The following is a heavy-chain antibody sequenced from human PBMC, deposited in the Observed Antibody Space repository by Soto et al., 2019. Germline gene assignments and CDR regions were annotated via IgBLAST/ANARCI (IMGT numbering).Heavy chain of an antibody. Sequence: VQLVQSGAEEKKPGASVKVSCKASGYTFTSYAMHWVRQAPGQRLEWLAWINAGNGNTKYSQKFQGRVTITRDTSASTXXXXXXXXRSEXTAVXXXAXGANWVDIWGQGTMVTVSS. CDR1: GYTFTSYA. CDR3: AXGANWVDI. CDR2: INAGNGNT. D-gene: IGHD7-27*01. J-gene: IGHJ3*02. V-gene: IGHV1-3*05.